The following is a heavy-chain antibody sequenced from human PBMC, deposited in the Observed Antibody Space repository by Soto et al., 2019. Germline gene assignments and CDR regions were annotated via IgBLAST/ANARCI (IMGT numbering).Heavy chain of an antibody. V-gene: IGHV1-2*04. CDR1: GYKFTAYY. J-gene: IGHJ4*02. D-gene: IGHD2-2*01. Sequence: QVQLVQSGAEVRKPGASVKVSCKASGYKFTAYYLHWVRQAPGQGLELIGWINGNTGDTSFARKFQGWVTLTMNASITTAYLALSRLKSDDPALYYCARFSSSSGFDFWGPGSLVTVSS. CDR2: INGNTGDT. CDR3: ARFSSSSGFDF.